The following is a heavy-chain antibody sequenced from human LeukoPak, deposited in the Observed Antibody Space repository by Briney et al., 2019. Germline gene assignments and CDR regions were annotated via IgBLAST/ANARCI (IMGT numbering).Heavy chain of an antibody. CDR3: ARVGGSYYDILTGYYKGSWFDP. J-gene: IGHJ5*02. CDR2: IYYSGST. CDR1: GGSISSSSYY. Sequence: SETLSLTCTASGGSISSSSYYWGWIRQPPGKGLEWIGSIYYSGSTYYNPSLKSRVTISVDTSKNQFSLKLSSVTAADTAVYYCARVGGSYYDILTGYYKGSWFDPWGQGTLVTVSS. D-gene: IGHD3-9*01. V-gene: IGHV4-39*07.